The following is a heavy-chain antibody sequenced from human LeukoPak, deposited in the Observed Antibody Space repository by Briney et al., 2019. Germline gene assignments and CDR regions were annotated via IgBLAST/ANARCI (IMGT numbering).Heavy chain of an antibody. CDR2: ISSSSVYI. D-gene: IGHD1-7*01. CDR3: ARALAEELCQDY. V-gene: IGHV3-21*01. Sequence: GGSLRLSCAASGLIFSSYTMNWVRQAPGKGLEWVSSISSSSVYIYYADSVKGRFTISRDNAKNSLYLQMNSLRAEDTAVYYCARALAEELCQDYWGQGTLVTVSS. J-gene: IGHJ4*02. CDR1: GLIFSSYT.